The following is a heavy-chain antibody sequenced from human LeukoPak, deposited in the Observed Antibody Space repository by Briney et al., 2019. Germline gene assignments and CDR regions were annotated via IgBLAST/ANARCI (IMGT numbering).Heavy chain of an antibody. J-gene: IGHJ6*02. CDR1: GYTFTSYG. V-gene: IGHV1-18*01. CDR2: ISAYNGNT. D-gene: IGHD4-17*01. CDR3: ARFTTVTTPIYYYGMDV. Sequence: ASVKVSFKASGYTFTSYGISWVRQAPGQGLEWMGWISAYNGNTNYAQKLQGRVTMTTDTSTSTAYMELRSLRSDDTAVYYCARFTTVTTPIYYYGMDVWGQGTTVTASS.